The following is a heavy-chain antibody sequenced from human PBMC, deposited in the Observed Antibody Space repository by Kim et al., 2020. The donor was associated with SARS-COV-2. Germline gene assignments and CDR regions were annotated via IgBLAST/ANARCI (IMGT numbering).Heavy chain of an antibody. Sequence: GGSLRLSCAASGFTFNTYAMNWGRQAPGKGLEWVSLIDTSGANTYYADSVKGRFTISRDNSKNTLYLQMNSLRAEDTAIYYCAKEAGRQLTQIEYWGQGNLVTVSS. CDR1: GFTFNTYA. D-gene: IGHD1-26*01. CDR2: IDTSGANT. V-gene: IGHV3-23*01. J-gene: IGHJ4*02. CDR3: AKEAGRQLTQIEY.